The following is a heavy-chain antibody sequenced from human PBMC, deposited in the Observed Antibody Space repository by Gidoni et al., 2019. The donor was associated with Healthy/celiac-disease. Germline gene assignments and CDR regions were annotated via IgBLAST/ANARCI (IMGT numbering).Heavy chain of an antibody. Sequence: QVQLVQSGAEVKKPGSSVQLSCNASGYTFPSYYMHWGRQAPGQGLEWMGIINPSGGSTSYAQKFQGRVTMTRDTSTSTVYMELSSLRSEDTAVYYCARQSPGYCSSTSCRSGMDVWGQGTTVTVSS. CDR1: GYTFPSYY. CDR3: ARQSPGYCSSTSCRSGMDV. D-gene: IGHD2-2*01. V-gene: IGHV1-46*01. CDR2: INPSGGST. J-gene: IGHJ6*02.